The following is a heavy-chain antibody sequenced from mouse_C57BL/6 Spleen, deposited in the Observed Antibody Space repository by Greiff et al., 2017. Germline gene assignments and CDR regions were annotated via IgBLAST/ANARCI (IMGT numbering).Heavy chain of an antibody. CDR2: IYPRDGST. CDR1: GYTFTDHT. CDR3: ARGIYYYGSSLGYFDY. V-gene: IGHV1-78*01. Sequence: QVQLQQSDAELVKPGASVKISCKVSGYTFTDHTIHWMKQRPEQGLEWIGYIYPRDGSTKYNEKFKGKATLTADKSSSTAYMQLNSLTSEDSAVYFCARGIYYYGSSLGYFDYWGQGTTLTVSS. J-gene: IGHJ2*01. D-gene: IGHD1-1*01.